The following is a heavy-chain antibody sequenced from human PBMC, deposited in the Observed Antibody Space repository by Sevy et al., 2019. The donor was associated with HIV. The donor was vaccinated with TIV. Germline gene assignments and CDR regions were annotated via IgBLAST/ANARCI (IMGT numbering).Heavy chain of an antibody. D-gene: IGHD6-13*01. J-gene: IGHJ3*02. CDR2: ISNDGSNK. CDR3: ARDAAAADKYAFDI. Sequence: GGSLRLSCAASGFTFSSYAMHWVRQAPGKGLEWVAVISNDGSNKYYADSVKGRFTISRDNSKNTLYLQMNSLRAEDTAVYYCARDAAAADKYAFDIWGQGTMVTVSS. CDR1: GFTFSSYA. V-gene: IGHV3-30-3*01.